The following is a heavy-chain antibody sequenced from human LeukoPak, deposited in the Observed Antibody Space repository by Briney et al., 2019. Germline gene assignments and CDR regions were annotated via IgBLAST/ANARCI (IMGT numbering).Heavy chain of an antibody. CDR2: A. CDR3: AEGGITMVRGVLRWFDP. J-gene: IGHJ5*02. V-gene: IGHV1-69*02. D-gene: IGHD3-10*01. Sequence: ANYAQKFQGRVTITADKSTSTAYMELSSLRSEDTAVYYCAEGGITMVRGVLRWFDPWGQGTLVTVSS.